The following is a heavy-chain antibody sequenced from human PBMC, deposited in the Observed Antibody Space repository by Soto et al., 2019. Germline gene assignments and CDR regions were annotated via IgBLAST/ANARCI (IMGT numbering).Heavy chain of an antibody. CDR3: ARELSPIWSGYYYYYYGMDV. D-gene: IGHD3-3*01. V-gene: IGHV4-59*01. CDR1: GGSISSYY. Sequence: QVQLQESGPGLVKPSETLSLTCTVSGGSISSYYWSWIRQPPGKGLELIGYIYYSGSTNYNPSLKSRVNIPVDTYKYQFSLTLSSVTAADTAVYYCARELSPIWSGYYYYYYGMDVWGQGTTVTVSS. CDR2: IYYSGST. J-gene: IGHJ6*02.